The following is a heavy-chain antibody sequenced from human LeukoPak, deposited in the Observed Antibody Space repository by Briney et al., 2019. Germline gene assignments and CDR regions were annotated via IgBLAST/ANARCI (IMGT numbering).Heavy chain of an antibody. V-gene: IGHV4-59*01. J-gene: IGHJ4*02. D-gene: IGHD5-24*01. CDR3: ARGRDGYNSFDY. CDR2: IYYTGST. Sequence: SETLSLTCTVSGGSISSYYWSWIRQPPGKGLEWIGSIYYTGSTNYNPSLKSRVTISVDTSKNQFSLKLSSVTAADTAVYYCARGRDGYNSFDYWGQGTLVTVSS. CDR1: GGSISSYY.